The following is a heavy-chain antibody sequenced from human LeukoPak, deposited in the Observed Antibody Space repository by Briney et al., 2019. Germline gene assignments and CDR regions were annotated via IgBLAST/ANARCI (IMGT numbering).Heavy chain of an antibody. CDR2: IYSGGST. CDR3: ARGGPAAGRFDY. Sequence: GGSLRLSCAASGFTFSSYSMNWVRQAPGKGLEWVSVIYSGGSTYYADSVKGRFTISRDNSKNTLYLQMNSLRAEDTAVYYCARGGPAAGRFDYWGQGTLVTVSS. V-gene: IGHV3-66*01. CDR1: GFTFSSYS. J-gene: IGHJ4*02. D-gene: IGHD6-13*01.